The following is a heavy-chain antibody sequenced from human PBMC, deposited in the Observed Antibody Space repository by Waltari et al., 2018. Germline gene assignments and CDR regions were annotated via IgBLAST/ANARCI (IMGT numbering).Heavy chain of an antibody. Sequence: QVQLVESGGGVVQPGRSLRLSCAASGFPFSHYGMHWVRQAPGKGLEWVAVISYDGSNKYYADSVKGRFTISRDNSKNTLYLLMNSLRAEDTAVYFCAKRLFPVTKGGDFFDYWGQGTLVTVSS. CDR1: GFPFSHYG. CDR3: AKRLFPVTKGGDFFDY. CDR2: ISYDGSNK. V-gene: IGHV3-30*18. D-gene: IGHD4-17*01. J-gene: IGHJ4*02.